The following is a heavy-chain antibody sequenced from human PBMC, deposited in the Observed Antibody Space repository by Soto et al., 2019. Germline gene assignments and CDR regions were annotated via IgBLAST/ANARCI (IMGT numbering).Heavy chain of an antibody. J-gene: IGHJ4*02. CDR2: ISAGSGST. CDR1: GFTLSSYV. CDR3: SKGWGDY. V-gene: IGHV3-23*01. D-gene: IGHD1-26*01. Sequence: EVRLLESGGGLVEPGGSLRLSCVASGFTLSSYVTSWVRQAPGKGLEWVSGISAGSGSTHYADSVKGRFTISRDDSKNTLYLQMNILRVEVTALYSCSKGWGDYGGQGTVVTVSS.